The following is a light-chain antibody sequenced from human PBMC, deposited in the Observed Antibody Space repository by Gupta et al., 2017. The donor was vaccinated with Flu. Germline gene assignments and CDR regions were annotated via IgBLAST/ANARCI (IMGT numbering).Light chain of an antibody. CDR3: CSYSVSSTML. CDR1: YSDVGTFDL. V-gene: IGLV2-23*01. Sequence: QSALTHPVSVSGSPGQSNTIPCTGTYSDVGTFDLVSWYQQHPGKVPTLIIYGARERPSGVSYRFSGSKSGNTASLTISELQAEDEADYYGCSYSVSSTMLFGGGTRLTVL. J-gene: IGLJ3*02. CDR2: GAR.